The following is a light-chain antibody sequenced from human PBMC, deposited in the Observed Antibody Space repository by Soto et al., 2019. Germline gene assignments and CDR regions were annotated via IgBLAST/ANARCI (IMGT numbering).Light chain of an antibody. CDR1: QGVLHSSSNRFS. CDR2: WAS. Sequence: DIVLTQSPDSLAVSLGEMATINCKSSQGVLHSSSNRFSIAWYQQKPGLPPKLIIYWASARESGVPDRFSGSGSGTDLTLTISSLQAEDVAVYYCQQYFSTPTFGQGTKLEVK. J-gene: IGKJ2*01. CDR3: QQYFSTPT. V-gene: IGKV4-1*01.